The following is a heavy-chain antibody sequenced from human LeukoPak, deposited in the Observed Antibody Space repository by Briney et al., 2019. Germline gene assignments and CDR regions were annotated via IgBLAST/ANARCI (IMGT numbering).Heavy chain of an antibody. V-gene: IGHV3-66*01. CDR2: IYSGGTT. CDR1: GFTVSSLY. D-gene: IGHD1-1*01. CDR3: ARKLSAGS. J-gene: IGHJ4*02. Sequence: GGSVRLSCLVSGFTVSSLYMSWARQTPGEGREWVSVIYSGGTTKYGDSVRARFTFYREISKKTLYFQVKRLRVEDRVVFYCARKLSAGSRGQGTLVTVSS.